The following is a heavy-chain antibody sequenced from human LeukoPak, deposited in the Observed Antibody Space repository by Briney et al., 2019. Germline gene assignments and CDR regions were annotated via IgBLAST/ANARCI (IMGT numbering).Heavy chain of an antibody. CDR2: TSHDGSEK. J-gene: IGHJ4*02. V-gene: IGHV3-7*01. D-gene: IGHD4-23*01. CDR3: ARDTYGGFDY. Sequence: GGSLRLSCAASGFTFPNYWMGWVRQAPGKGLEWVASTSHDGSEKYYVDSVKGRFTISRDNAKNSLYLQMNSLRADDTAVYYCARDTYGGFDYWGQGTLVTVSS. CDR1: GFTFPNYW.